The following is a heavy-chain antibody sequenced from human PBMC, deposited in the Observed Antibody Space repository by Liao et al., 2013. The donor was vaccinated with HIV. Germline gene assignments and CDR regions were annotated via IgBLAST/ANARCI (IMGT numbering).Heavy chain of an antibody. CDR1: GESFNDYY. CDR2: INHSGNT. CDR3: ARADYLDGSGACDY. V-gene: IGHV4-34*01. Sequence: QVQLEQWGAGLLKPSETLSLTCAVFGESFNDYYWTWIRQPPGKGLEWIGEINHSGNTNYNPSLKSRVTISVDTSKNQFSLKLNSVTAADTAVYYCARADYLDGSGACDYWGQGTLVTVSS. D-gene: IGHD3-22*01. J-gene: IGHJ4*02.